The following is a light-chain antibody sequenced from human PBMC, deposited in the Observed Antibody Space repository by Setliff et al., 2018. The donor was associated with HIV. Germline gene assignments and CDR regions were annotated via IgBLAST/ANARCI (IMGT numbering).Light chain of an antibody. CDR3: SSYAGSNNV. CDR2: EVS. Sequence: QSVLTQPPSASGSPGQSVTISCTGTSSDVGGYNYVPWYQQHPGKAPKLMIYEVSKRPSGVPDRFSGSKSGNTASLTVSGLQAEDEADYYCSSYAGSNNVFGTGTRSPS. CDR1: SSDVGGYNY. J-gene: IGLJ1*01. V-gene: IGLV2-8*01.